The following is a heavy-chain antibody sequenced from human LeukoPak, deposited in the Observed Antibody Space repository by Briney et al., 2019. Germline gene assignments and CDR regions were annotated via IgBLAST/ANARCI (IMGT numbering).Heavy chain of an antibody. CDR3: AGGPQSDY. J-gene: IGHJ4*02. D-gene: IGHD1-14*01. CDR1: GFTFSSYA. V-gene: IGHV3-23*01. Sequence: GGSLRLSCAASGFTFSSYAMSWVRQAPGKGLEWVSAISGSGGVSTYYAESVRGRFTISRDNSKSTLYLQMNSLRAEDTAVYYCAGGPQSDYWGQGTLVTVSS. CDR2: ISGSGGVST.